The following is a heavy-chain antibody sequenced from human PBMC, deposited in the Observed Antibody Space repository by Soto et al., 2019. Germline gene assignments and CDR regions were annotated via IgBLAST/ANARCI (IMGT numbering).Heavy chain of an antibody. D-gene: IGHD1-26*01. CDR3: ARQTGLGATNY. Sequence: PGGSLRLSCAGSGFTFNNFWMHWVRQAPGKGLVWVARINTDGSVTSHADSVKGRFTISRDNAKSTLYLQMNSLRAEDSAMYYCARQTGLGATNYWGRGTLVTVSS. CDR1: GFTFNNFW. CDR2: INTDGSVT. J-gene: IGHJ4*02. V-gene: IGHV3-74*01.